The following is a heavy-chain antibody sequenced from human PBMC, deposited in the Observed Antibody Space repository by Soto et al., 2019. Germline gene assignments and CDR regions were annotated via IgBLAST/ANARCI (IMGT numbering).Heavy chain of an antibody. J-gene: IGHJ2*01. CDR3: AKEAVTMIGHYWYFDL. Sequence: QVQLVESGGGVVQPGRSLRLSCAASGFTFSSYGMHWVRQAPGKGLEWVAVISYDGSNKYYADSVKGRFTISRDNSKNTLYLQMNGLRAEDTAVYYCAKEAVTMIGHYWYFDLWGRGTLVTVSS. D-gene: IGHD3-22*01. CDR1: GFTFSSYG. V-gene: IGHV3-30*18. CDR2: ISYDGSNK.